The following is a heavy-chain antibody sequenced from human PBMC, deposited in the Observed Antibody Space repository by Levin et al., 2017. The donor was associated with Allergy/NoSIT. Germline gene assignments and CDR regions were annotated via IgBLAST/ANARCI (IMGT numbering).Heavy chain of an antibody. Sequence: GSLRLSCTVSGGSISSTSHHWGWVRQPPGKGLEWIGSIYYTGTTYYRPSLRGRVTISVDTSKNQFSLKLTSVTAADTAMYYCAGEYSSSCAYWGQGTLVTVSS. CDR1: GGSISSTSHH. V-gene: IGHV4-39*07. CDR2: IYYTGTT. J-gene: IGHJ4*02. D-gene: IGHD6-6*01. CDR3: AGEYSSSCAY.